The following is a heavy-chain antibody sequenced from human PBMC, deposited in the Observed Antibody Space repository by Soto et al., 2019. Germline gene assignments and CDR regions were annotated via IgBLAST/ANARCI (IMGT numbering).Heavy chain of an antibody. J-gene: IGHJ4*02. CDR3: ARTYDSTAYNIPTGGFDY. CDR1: GYTSTGHY. V-gene: IGHV1-2*04. Sequence: SVKVSCKASGYTSTGHYIHWVRQAPGQGLEWMGWINPNNGGTKYAQKFQGWVTMTRDTSISAAYMELRRLRSGDTAVYYCARTYDSTAYNIPTGGFDYWGQGTMVTVSS. CDR2: INPNNGGT. D-gene: IGHD3-22*01.